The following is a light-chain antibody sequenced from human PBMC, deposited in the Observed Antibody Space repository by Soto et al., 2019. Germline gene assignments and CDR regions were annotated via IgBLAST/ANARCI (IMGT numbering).Light chain of an antibody. J-gene: IGKJ1*01. Sequence: DIQMTQSPSTLSASVGDRVTITCRASQSISSWLAWYQQKPGKAPKILIYKPSTLEIGVPRRFSGSASETEFTLTISSLQPDDFATYYCHQYNGYGSWTFGQGTKVEIK. CDR3: HQYNGYGSWT. V-gene: IGKV1-5*03. CDR2: KPS. CDR1: QSISSW.